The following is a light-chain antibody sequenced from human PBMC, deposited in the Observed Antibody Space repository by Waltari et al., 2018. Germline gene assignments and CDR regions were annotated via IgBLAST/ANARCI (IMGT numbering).Light chain of an antibody. V-gene: IGLV1-47*01. CDR2: KNN. Sequence: QSVLTQTPSASGTPGQRVTISCSGSSSNIESNYVYWYQQFPGTAPQVLMFKNNQRPSGVSDRFSASKSGASASLAISGLRSDDEADYYCGTWDDSLSRPVFGGGTKLTVL. CDR3: GTWDDSLSRPV. CDR1: SSNIESNY. J-gene: IGLJ3*02.